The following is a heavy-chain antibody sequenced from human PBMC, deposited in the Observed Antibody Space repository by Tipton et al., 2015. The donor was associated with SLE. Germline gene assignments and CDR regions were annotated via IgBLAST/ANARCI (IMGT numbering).Heavy chain of an antibody. J-gene: IGHJ4*02. CDR3: ARSNGNAGRFDY. V-gene: IGHV4-31*02. D-gene: IGHD4-23*01. Sequence: LRLSCTVSGGSVSSGGYYWSWIRQHPGKGLEWIGYIYYSGSTYYNPSLKSRVTILVDTSKNQFSLKLSSVTAADTAVYYCARSNGNAGRFDYWGQGTLVTVSS. CDR2: IYYSGST. CDR1: GGSVSSGGYY.